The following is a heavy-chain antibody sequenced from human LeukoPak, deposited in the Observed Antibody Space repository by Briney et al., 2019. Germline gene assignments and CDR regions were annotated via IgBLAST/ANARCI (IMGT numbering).Heavy chain of an antibody. Sequence: GGSLRLSCAASEFTFSTYAMSWVRQAPGKGLEWVSVISGSGGSTYYADSVKGRFTISRDNAKNSLYLQMNSLRAEDTAVYYCARGGVGDYVWGSYRYRFDYWGQGTLVTVSS. J-gene: IGHJ4*02. CDR3: ARGGVGDYVWGSYRYRFDY. CDR1: EFTFSTYA. CDR2: ISGSGGST. V-gene: IGHV3-23*01. D-gene: IGHD3-16*02.